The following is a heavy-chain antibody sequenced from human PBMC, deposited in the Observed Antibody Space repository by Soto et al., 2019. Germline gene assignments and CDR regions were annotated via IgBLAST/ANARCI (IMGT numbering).Heavy chain of an antibody. D-gene: IGHD6-19*01. J-gene: IGHJ5*02. V-gene: IGHV4-39*01. CDR3: ARTRAVWFDP. CDR2: IYYSGST. Sequence: QLQLQESGPGLVKPSETLSLTCTVSGGSISSSSYYWGWIRHPPGKGLEWIGSIYYSGSTYYNPSIKSRVTISVDTSKNQFSLMLRSVTAADTAVYYCARTRAVWFDPWGQGTLVTVSS. CDR1: GGSISSSSYY.